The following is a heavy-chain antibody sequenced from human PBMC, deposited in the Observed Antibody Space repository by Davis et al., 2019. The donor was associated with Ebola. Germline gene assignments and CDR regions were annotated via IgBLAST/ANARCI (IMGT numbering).Heavy chain of an antibody. J-gene: IGHJ6*02. Sequence: AASVKVSCKASGYTFTSYAMHWVRHAPGQRLEWMGWINAGNGNTKYSQKFQGRVTITRDTSASTAYMELSSLRSEDTAVYYCARVLRIAAARVTLVGYGMDVWGQGTTVTVSS. CDR1: GYTFTSYA. D-gene: IGHD6-13*01. CDR2: INAGNGNT. CDR3: ARVLRIAAARVTLVGYGMDV. V-gene: IGHV1-3*01.